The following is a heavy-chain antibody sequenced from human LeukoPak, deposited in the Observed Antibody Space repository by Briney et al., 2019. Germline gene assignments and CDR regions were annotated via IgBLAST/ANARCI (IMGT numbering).Heavy chain of an antibody. CDR2: INWNGGST. D-gene: IGHD3-3*01. CDR1: GFTFDDYG. Sequence: GGSLRLSCAASGFTFDDYGMSWVRPAPGKGLGWVSGINWNGGSTGYADSVKGRFTISRDNAKNSLYLQMNSLRAEDTALYYCARGGNYVFWSGYWVLDYWGQGTLVTVSS. V-gene: IGHV3-20*04. CDR3: ARGGNYVFWSGYWVLDY. J-gene: IGHJ4*02.